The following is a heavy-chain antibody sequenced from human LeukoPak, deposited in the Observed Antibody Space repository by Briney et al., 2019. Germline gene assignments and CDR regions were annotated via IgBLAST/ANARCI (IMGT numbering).Heavy chain of an antibody. V-gene: IGHV4-39*01. CDR3: ARLDSYDSSGYYLYYFDY. CDR1: GGSISSSSYY. D-gene: IGHD3-22*01. Sequence: SETLSLTCTVSGGSISSSSYYWGWIRQPPGKGLEWIGSIYYSGSTYYNPSLKSRVTISVDTSKNQFSLKLSSVTAADTAVYYCARLDSYDSSGYYLYYFDYWGQGTLVTVSS. CDR2: IYYSGST. J-gene: IGHJ4*02.